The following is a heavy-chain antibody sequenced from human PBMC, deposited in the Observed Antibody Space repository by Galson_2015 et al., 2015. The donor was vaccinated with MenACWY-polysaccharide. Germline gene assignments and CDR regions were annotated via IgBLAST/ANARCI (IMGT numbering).Heavy chain of an antibody. CDR2: IRSSGANT. V-gene: IGHV3-23*01. CDR1: GFTFTSYA. Sequence: SLRLSCAASGFTFTSYAMSWVRQAPGKGLEWVSAIRSSGANTYYADSVKGRFTISRDNSKNTLYLQMNSLRAEDTAVYYCAKDSTDFWSVAGPFHPWGPGTLVPVSP. D-gene: IGHD3-3*01. CDR3: AKDSTDFWSVAGPFHP. J-gene: IGHJ5*02.